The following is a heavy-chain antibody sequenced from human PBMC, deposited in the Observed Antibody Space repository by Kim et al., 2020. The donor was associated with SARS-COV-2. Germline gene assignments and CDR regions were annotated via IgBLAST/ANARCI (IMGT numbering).Heavy chain of an antibody. D-gene: IGHD1-26*01. Sequence: GGSLRLSCAASGFIFSSYSMDWVRQAPGKGLQLVSYISSSTSTIYYADSVKGRFTISRDNAGNSLYLQMNSLRDEDTAVYYCARVGRCSYSMDVWGQGTTVTVSS. V-gene: IGHV3-48*02. J-gene: IGHJ6*02. CDR3: ARVGRCSYSMDV. CDR1: GFIFSSYS. CDR2: ISSSTSTI.